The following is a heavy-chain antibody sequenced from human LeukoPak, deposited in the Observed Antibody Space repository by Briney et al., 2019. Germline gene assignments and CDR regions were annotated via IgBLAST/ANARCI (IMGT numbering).Heavy chain of an antibody. CDR1: GCTFSSYA. CDR2: ISGSGGST. D-gene: IGHD2-21*02. Sequence: GGSLRLSCAASGCTFSSYAMSWIRQAPGKGLEWVSAISGSGGSTYYADSVKGRFTISRENSKNTLYLQLNSLRAEDTAVYPCATLPYTIVVVTGMGDYWGQGTLVTVSS. CDR3: ATLPYTIVVVTGMGDY. V-gene: IGHV3-23*01. J-gene: IGHJ4*02.